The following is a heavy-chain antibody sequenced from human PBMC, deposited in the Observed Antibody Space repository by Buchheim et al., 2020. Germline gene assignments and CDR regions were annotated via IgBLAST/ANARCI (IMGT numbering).Heavy chain of an antibody. V-gene: IGHV4-30-4*01. CDR1: GGSFSSGDYY. J-gene: IGHJ6*02. Sequence: QVQLQESGPGLVKPSQTLSLTCTVSGGSFSSGDYYWSWIRQPPGKGLEWIGYIYYSGSTYYNPSLQSRVTISVDTSKKQFSLRLSSVTAADTAVYYCARDRQKGGSSGPAGVSNGMDVWGQGTT. D-gene: IGHD6-6*01. CDR3: ARDRQKGGSSGPAGVSNGMDV. CDR2: IYYSGST.